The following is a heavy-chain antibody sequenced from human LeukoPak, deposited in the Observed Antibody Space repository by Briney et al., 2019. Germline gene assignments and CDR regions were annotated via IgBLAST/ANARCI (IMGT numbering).Heavy chain of an antibody. CDR2: ILYDGSKK. D-gene: IGHD2-2*01. J-gene: IGHJ3*02. Sequence: GGSLRLSCAASGFTFSAYPMHWVRQAPGKGLERVASILYDGSKKFYDDSVKGRFSIYRDNSNYTLYLQMNSLRVEDTAVFYCANFEGSSQAFHIWGQGTLVTVSS. CDR1: GFTFSAYP. CDR3: ANFEGSSQAFHI. V-gene: IGHV3-30*02.